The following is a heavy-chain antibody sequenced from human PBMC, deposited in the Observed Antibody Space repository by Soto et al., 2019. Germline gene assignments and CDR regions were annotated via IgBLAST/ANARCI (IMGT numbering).Heavy chain of an antibody. CDR1: GGSISSGGYY. J-gene: IGHJ4*02. V-gene: IGHV4-31*03. CDR2: IYYSGST. D-gene: IGHD3-10*01. Sequence: SETLSLTCTVSGGSISSGGYYWSWIRQHPGKGLEWIGYIYYSGSTYYNPSLKSRVTISVDTSKNQFSLKLSSVTAADTAVYYCASRSYGSGSYYPALDYWGQGTLVTVSS. CDR3: ASRSYGSGSYYPALDY.